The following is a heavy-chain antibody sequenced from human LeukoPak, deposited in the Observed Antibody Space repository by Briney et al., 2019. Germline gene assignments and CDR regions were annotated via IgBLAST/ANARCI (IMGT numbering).Heavy chain of an antibody. CDR1: GDSISSSRYY. V-gene: IGHV4-39*01. D-gene: IGHD2-15*01. CDR2: IYYSGST. J-gene: IGHJ4*02. Sequence: PSETLSLTCTVSGDSISSSRYYWGWIRQPPGKGLEWIGSIYYSGSTYFNPSLKSRVTISVDTSKNQFSLKLSSVTAADTAVYYCARRVVVAATRYFDFWGQGTLVTVSS. CDR3: ARRVVVAATRYFDF.